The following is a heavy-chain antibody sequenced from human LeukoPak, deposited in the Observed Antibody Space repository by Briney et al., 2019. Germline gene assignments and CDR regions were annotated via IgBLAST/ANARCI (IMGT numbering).Heavy chain of an antibody. J-gene: IGHJ3*02. V-gene: IGHV4-31*03. D-gene: IGHD4-17*01. CDR1: GGSISSGGYY. CDR3: ARDFYGDYGFSAFDI. CDR2: IYYSGST. Sequence: PSETLSLTCTVSGGSISSGGYYWSWIRQHPGKGLKWIGYIYYSGSTYYNPSLKSRVTISVDTSKNQFSLKLSSVTAADTAVYYCARDFYGDYGFSAFDIWGQGTMVTVSS.